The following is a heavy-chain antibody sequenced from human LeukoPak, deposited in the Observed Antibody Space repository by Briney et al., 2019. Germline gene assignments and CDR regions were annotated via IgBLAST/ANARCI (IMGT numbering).Heavy chain of an antibody. CDR1: GFTFNNYA. V-gene: IGHV3-23*01. Sequence: PGGSLRLSCAASGFTFNNYAMSWVRQAPGKGLEWVSAISGSGDNTYYADSVKGRFTISRDNSKNTLYLQMNSLRAEDTAIYYCAKHPHTVVVVAASGGDWFDPWGQGTLVTVSS. D-gene: IGHD2-15*01. J-gene: IGHJ5*02. CDR3: AKHPHTVVVVAASGGDWFDP. CDR2: ISGSGDNT.